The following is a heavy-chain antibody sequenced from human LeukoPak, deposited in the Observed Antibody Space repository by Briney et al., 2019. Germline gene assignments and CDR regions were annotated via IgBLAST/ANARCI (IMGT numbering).Heavy chain of an antibody. CDR3: ARDRSGSYRD. CDR2: IYYRSKWYN. D-gene: IGHD1-26*01. J-gene: IGHJ4*02. CDR1: GDRVISNIAA. V-gene: IGHV6-1*01. Sequence: SQTLSPACAISGDRVISNIAAWNWIRQSPSRGLEWLGRIYYRSKWYNDYSVSVKSRITITPDTSQNQFSLQLNSVTPEDTAVYYCARDRSGSYRDWGQGTLVTVSS.